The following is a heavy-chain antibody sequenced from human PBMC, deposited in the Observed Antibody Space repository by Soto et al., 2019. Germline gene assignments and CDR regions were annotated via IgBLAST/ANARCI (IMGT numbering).Heavy chain of an antibody. Sequence: GGSLRLSCAASGFTFSSYAMSWVRQAPGKGLEWVSAISGSGGSTYYADSVKGRFTISRDNSKNTLYLQMNSLRAEDTAVYYCANVPILTGYSFDYWGQGTLVTVSS. J-gene: IGHJ4*02. V-gene: IGHV3-23*01. D-gene: IGHD3-9*01. CDR1: GFTFSSYA. CDR3: ANVPILTGYSFDY. CDR2: ISGSGGST.